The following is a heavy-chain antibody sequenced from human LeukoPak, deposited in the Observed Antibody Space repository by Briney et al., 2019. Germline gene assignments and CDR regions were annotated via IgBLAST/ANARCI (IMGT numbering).Heavy chain of an antibody. J-gene: IGHJ4*02. V-gene: IGHV3-7*01. CDR3: ARDPEGATTPES. CDR2: IKQDGSEK. D-gene: IGHD1-26*01. CDR1: GFTFSSYW. Sequence: PGGSLRLSRAASGFTFSSYWMSWVRQAPGKGLEWVATIKQDGSEKYYVDSVKGRFTISRDNAKNSLYLQMNSLRAEDTAVYFCARDPEGATTPESWGQGTLVTVSS.